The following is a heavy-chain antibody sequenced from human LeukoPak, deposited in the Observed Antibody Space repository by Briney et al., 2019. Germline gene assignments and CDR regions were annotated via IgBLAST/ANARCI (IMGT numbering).Heavy chain of an antibody. D-gene: IGHD5-12*01. CDR3: ARDAWRRAFNYGMDV. CDR2: IRWSSGNI. Sequence: GRSLRLSCAASGFTFDDYAMHWVRQAPGKGLEWVAGIRWSSGNIGYADSVKGRFTISRDNAENSLHLQMNSLRNEDMALYFCARDAWRRAFNYGMDVWGQGTTVAVSS. CDR1: GFTFDDYA. J-gene: IGHJ6*02. V-gene: IGHV3-9*03.